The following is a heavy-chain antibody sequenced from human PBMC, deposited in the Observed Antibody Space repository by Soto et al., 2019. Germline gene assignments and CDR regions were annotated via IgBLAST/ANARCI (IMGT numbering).Heavy chain of an antibody. CDR2: IIPSFGRT. J-gene: IGHJ6*02. CDR3: ARGRREDTAMGYYYYGMDV. CDR1: GGTFSSYA. Sequence: ASVKVSCKASGGTFSSYAISWVRQAPGQGLEWMGVIIPSFGRTSYAQKFQGRVTITADKSTSTAYMELSSLRSEDTAVYYCARGRREDTAMGYYYYGMDVWGQGTTVTVSS. D-gene: IGHD5-18*01. V-gene: IGHV1-69*06.